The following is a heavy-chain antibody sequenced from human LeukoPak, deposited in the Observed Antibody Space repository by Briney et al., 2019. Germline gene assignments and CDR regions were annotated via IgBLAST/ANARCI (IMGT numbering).Heavy chain of an antibody. CDR1: GGSISSSSYY. CDR2: IYYSGST. CDR3: ASKEVWFGELGDAFDI. J-gene: IGHJ3*02. V-gene: IGHV4-39*01. D-gene: IGHD3-10*01. Sequence: PSETLSLTCTVSGGSISSSSYYWGWIRQPPGKVLEWFGSIYYSGSTYYNPSLKSRVTISVDTSKNQFSLKLSSVTAADTAVYYCASKEVWFGELGDAFDIWGQGTMVTVSS.